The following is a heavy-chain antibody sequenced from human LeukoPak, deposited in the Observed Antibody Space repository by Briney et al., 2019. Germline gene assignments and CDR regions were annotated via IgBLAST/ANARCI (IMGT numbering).Heavy chain of an antibody. CDR1: GFTFSTYS. V-gene: IGHV3-21*01. CDR3: ARETGECFDY. D-gene: IGHD2-21*01. CDR2: ISSSSSYI. J-gene: IGHJ4*02. Sequence: PGGFLRLSCAASGFTFSTYSMNWVRQAPGKGLEWVSSISSSSSYIYYADSVRGRFTISRDNAKNSLYLQMNSLRAEDTAVYYCARETGECFDYWGQGTLVTVSS.